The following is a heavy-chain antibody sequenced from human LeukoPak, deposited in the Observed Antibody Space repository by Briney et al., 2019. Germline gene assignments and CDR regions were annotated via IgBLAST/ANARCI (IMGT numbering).Heavy chain of an antibody. V-gene: IGHV3-23*01. CDR1: GFTFSSYA. Sequence: GGSLRLSCAASGFTFSSYAMSWVRQAPGKGLEWVSAISGSGGSTYYADSVKGRFTISRDNSKNTLYLQMNSLRAEDTAVYYCAKAFSSSWYRGIWFDPWGQGTLVTVSS. J-gene: IGHJ5*02. CDR3: AKAFSSSWYRGIWFDP. D-gene: IGHD6-13*01. CDR2: ISGSGGST.